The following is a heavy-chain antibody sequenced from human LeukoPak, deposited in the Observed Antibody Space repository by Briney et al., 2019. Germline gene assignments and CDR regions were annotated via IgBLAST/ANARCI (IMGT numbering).Heavy chain of an antibody. CDR2: IYTTGST. J-gene: IGHJ4*02. D-gene: IGHD5-18*01. V-gene: IGHV4-61*02. CDR3: AREGRDTAVFDY. Sequence: PSETLSLTCTVSGDSIRSGSYYWSWIRQPAGKGLEWIGRIYTTGSTNYNPSLESRVTTSVDTSKHQFSLNLNSVTAADTAMYYCAREGRDTAVFDYWGQGALVTVSS. CDR1: GDSIRSGSYY.